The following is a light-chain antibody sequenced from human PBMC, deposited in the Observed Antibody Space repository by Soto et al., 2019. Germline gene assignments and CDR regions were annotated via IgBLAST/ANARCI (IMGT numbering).Light chain of an antibody. V-gene: IGKV3-15*01. Sequence: EIVMTQFPATLSVSTGERATLSCRASQSVSSNLAWYQQKPGQAPRLLIYGASTRATGIPARFSGSGSGTEFTLTISSLQSEDFAVYYCQQYNNWPKTFGQGT. CDR3: QQYNNWPKT. CDR2: GAS. CDR1: QSVSSN. J-gene: IGKJ1*01.